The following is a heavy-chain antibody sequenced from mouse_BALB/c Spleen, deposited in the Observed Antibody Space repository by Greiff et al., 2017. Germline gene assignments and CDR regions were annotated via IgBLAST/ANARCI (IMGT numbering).Heavy chain of an antibody. D-gene: IGHD4-1*01. V-gene: IGHV5-6*01. CDR2: ISSGGSYT. Sequence: EVKLMESGGDLVKPGGSLKLSCAASGFTFSSYGMSWVRQTPDKRLEWVATISSGGSYTYYPDSVKGRFTISRDNAKNTLYLQMSSLKSEDTAMYYCARHANWAFAYWGQGTLVTVSA. CDR1: GFTFSSYG. CDR3: ARHANWAFAY. J-gene: IGHJ3*01.